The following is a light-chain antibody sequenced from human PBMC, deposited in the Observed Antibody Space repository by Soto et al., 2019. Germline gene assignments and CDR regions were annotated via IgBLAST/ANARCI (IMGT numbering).Light chain of an antibody. Sequence: EIVLTQSPATLSLSPGERATLSCRASQTVSRMYLSWFQQKPGQAPRLLIYAASTRATGIPARFSGSGSGTEFTLTINSLQPDDFATYYCQQYHIYSGTFGQGTKVDIK. CDR3: QQYHIYSGT. V-gene: IGKV3D-7*01. CDR2: AAS. J-gene: IGKJ1*01. CDR1: QTVSRMY.